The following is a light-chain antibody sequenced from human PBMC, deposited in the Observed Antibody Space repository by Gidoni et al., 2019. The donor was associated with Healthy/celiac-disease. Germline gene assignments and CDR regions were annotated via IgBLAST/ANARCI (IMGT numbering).Light chain of an antibody. CDR3: QQRYSTPPIT. Sequence: DIPMTQSLSSLSASVGDRLTITCRASQSISSYLNWYQQNPGKAAKLLIYAASSLQSGVTSSFRGSGAGTDFTLTIISLQPDDDAADYCQQRYSTPPITFGQGTQLEIK. CDR2: AAS. CDR1: QSISSY. V-gene: IGKV1-39*01. J-gene: IGKJ5*01.